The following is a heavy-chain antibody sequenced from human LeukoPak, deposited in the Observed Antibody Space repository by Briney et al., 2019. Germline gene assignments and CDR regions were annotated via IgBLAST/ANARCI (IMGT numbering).Heavy chain of an antibody. V-gene: IGHV3-64D*06. CDR1: GFTFSNYA. J-gene: IGHJ6*02. CDR3: VKGTGTKYYYYGMDV. Sequence: GGSLRLSCSASGFTFSNYAMHWVRQAPGKGLEYVSAISSNGGSTYYADSVKGRFSIFRDNSKNTLYFQMSSLRAEDTAVYYCVKGTGTKYYYYGMDVWGQGTTVTVSS. CDR2: ISSNGGST. D-gene: IGHD3/OR15-3a*01.